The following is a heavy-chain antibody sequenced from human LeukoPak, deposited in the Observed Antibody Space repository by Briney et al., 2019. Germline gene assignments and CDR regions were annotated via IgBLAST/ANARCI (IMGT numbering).Heavy chain of an antibody. CDR2: IYSGGST. V-gene: IGHV3-66*01. CDR1: GFTVSSNY. D-gene: IGHD3-22*01. CDR3: ARAGGYYDSSGWYYFGY. Sequence: AGGSLRLSCAASGFTVSSNYMSWVRQAPGKGLEWVSVIYSGGSTYYADSVKGRFTISRDNSKNTLYLQMNSLRAEDTAVYYCARAGGYYDSSGWYYFGYWGQGTLVTVSS. J-gene: IGHJ4*02.